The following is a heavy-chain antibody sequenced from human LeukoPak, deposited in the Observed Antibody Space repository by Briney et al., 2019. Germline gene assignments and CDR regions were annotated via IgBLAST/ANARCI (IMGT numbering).Heavy chain of an antibody. V-gene: IGHV3-23*01. J-gene: IGHJ4*02. Sequence: GGSLRLSCAASGFTFSSYAMSWVRQAPGRGLEWVSVISGSGGSTYYADSVKGRFTISRDNSKNTLYLQMNSLRAEDTAVYYCARSYDSGNTCLDYWGQGTLVTVSS. CDR1: GFTFSSYA. CDR2: ISGSGGST. D-gene: IGHD3-22*01. CDR3: ARSYDSGNTCLDY.